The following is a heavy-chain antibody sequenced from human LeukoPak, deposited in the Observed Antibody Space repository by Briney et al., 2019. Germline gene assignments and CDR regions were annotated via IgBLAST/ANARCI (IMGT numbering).Heavy chain of an antibody. V-gene: IGHV1-2*06. CDR2: INPNSGGT. Sequence: GASVKVSCKAAGYTFTGYYMFWVRQAPGQGLEWMGRINPNSGGTNYAQKLQGRVTMTTDTSTSTAYMELRSLRSDDTAVYYCARSGGLVGGFDYWGQGTLVTVSS. D-gene: IGHD3-16*01. J-gene: IGHJ4*02. CDR1: GYTFTGYY. CDR3: ARSGGLVGGFDY.